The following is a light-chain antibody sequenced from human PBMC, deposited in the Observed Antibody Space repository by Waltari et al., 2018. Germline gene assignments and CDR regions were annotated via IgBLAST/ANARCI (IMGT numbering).Light chain of an antibody. CDR3: QVWDSNTYHVV. V-gene: IGLV3-21*03. Sequence: SYVLTQPPSVSVAPGKTARITCGGNNIGSKSVHWYQQKPGQAPVLVGDDDSYRPTGVPGRFSGSNSGNPATLTSSRVEAGDEADYYCQVWDSNTYHVVFGGGTKLTVL. CDR1: NIGSKS. CDR2: DDS. J-gene: IGLJ2*01.